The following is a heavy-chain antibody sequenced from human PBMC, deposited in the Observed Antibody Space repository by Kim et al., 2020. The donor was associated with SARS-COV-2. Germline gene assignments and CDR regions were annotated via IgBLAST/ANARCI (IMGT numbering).Heavy chain of an antibody. Sequence: GGSLRLSCAASGFTFSSYEMNWVRQAPGKGLEWVSYISSSGSTIYYADSVKGRFTISRDNAKNSLYLQMNSLRAEDTAVYYCAREMREMATMAAFDIWGQGTMVTVSS. CDR3: AREMREMATMAAFDI. D-gene: IGHD5-12*01. CDR2: ISSSGSTI. CDR1: GFTFSSYE. J-gene: IGHJ3*02. V-gene: IGHV3-48*03.